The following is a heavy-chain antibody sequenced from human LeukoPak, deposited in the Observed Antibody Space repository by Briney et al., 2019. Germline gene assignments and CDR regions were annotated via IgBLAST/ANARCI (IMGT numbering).Heavy chain of an antibody. Sequence: AGGSLRLSCEASVFTFDSYSMNWVRQAPGKGLEWVSYISSSGSTIYYADSVKGRFTISRDNAKNSLYLQMNSPRAEDTAVYYCARDVGSSWSLLRDYYYYYYMDVWGKGTTVTISS. CDR1: VFTFDSYS. V-gene: IGHV3-48*01. CDR3: ARDVGSSWSLLRDYYYYYYMDV. D-gene: IGHD6-13*01. J-gene: IGHJ6*03. CDR2: ISSSGSTI.